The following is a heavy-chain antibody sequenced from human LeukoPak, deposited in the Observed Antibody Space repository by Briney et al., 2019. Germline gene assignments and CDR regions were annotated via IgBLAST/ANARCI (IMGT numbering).Heavy chain of an antibody. J-gene: IGHJ4*02. Sequence: GGSLRLSCAASEFTFSSYGKHWVRQAPGKGLEWVAVISYDGSNKYYADSVNGRFTISRDNSKNTLYLQMNSLRAEDTAVYYCANAMVRGGLFDYWGQGTLVTVSS. V-gene: IGHV3-30*18. D-gene: IGHD3-10*01. CDR1: EFTFSSYG. CDR2: ISYDGSNK. CDR3: ANAMVRGGLFDY.